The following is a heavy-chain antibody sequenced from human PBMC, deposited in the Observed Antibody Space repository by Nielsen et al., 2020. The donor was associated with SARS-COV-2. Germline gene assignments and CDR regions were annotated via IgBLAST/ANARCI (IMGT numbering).Heavy chain of an antibody. V-gene: IGHV3-30*04. D-gene: IGHD3-22*01. Sequence: GGSLRLSCAASGFTFSPYAMHWVRQAPGKGLEWVAVISYDGSNKYYADSVKGRFTISRDNSKNTLYLQMNSLRAEDTAVYYYARGGVNSSGYYYVYAFDIWGQGTMVTVSS. CDR3: ARGGVNSSGYYYVYAFDI. CDR1: GFTFSPYA. J-gene: IGHJ3*02. CDR2: ISYDGSNK.